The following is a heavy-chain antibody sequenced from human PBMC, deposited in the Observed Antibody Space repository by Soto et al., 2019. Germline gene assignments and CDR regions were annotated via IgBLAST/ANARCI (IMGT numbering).Heavy chain of an antibody. D-gene: IGHD2-2*01. Sequence: EVQLVESGGGLVKPGGSLRLSCAAFGFTFSRYGMNWVRQAPGKGLEWVSSISSSTSYVYYADSVKGRFSVSRDNAKKILYLEMYALRTEDTAVYYCARDPSEGRVGNWFESWGQGTLVTVAS. CDR3: ARDPSEGRVGNWFES. V-gene: IGHV3-21*01. CDR2: ISSSTSYV. J-gene: IGHJ5*01. CDR1: GFTFSRYG.